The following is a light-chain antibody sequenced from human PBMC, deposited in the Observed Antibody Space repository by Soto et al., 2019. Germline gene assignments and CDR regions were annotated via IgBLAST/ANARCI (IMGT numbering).Light chain of an antibody. Sequence: QSLLTQPPSVSAAPGQKVTISCSGSSSNIGNNYVSWYQQLPRTAPKLLIYDNNNRPSGIPDRFSGSKSGTSATLGITGLQTGDEADYFCGTWDSSLSAVVFGGGTKLTVL. CDR1: SSNIGNNY. CDR3: GTWDSSLSAVV. V-gene: IGLV1-51*01. J-gene: IGLJ2*01. CDR2: DNN.